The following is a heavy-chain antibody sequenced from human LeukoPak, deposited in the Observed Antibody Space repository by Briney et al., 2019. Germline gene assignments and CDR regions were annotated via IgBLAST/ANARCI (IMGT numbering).Heavy chain of an antibody. J-gene: IGHJ5*02. V-gene: IGHV1-18*01. D-gene: IGHD6-13*01. CDR3: ARERTSRSGAAAGFP. Sequence: ASVRVSCKASGYTFTSYDISWVRQAPGQGLGWMGWISVYNGHTNYAQKLQGRVTMTTDTSTSTAYMELRSLRSDDTAVYYCARERTSRSGAAAGFPWGQGTLVTVSS. CDR1: GYTFTSYD. CDR2: ISVYNGHT.